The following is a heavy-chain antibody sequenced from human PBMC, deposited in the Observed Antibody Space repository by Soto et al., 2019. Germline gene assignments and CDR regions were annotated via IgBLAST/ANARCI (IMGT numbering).Heavy chain of an antibody. D-gene: IGHD3-10*01. Sequence: QITLKESGPTLVKPTQTLTLTCTFSGFSLTTDGVGVGWVRQPPGEALEWLALIYWDDDERYSPSLKTRLTITKDPSKNQVVLIMTNMDPVDTATYYCAHSRNLITQDAQVGDFDYWGQGTQVTVSS. J-gene: IGHJ4*02. CDR2: IYWDDDE. V-gene: IGHV2-5*02. CDR1: GFSLTTDGVG. CDR3: AHSRNLITQDAQVGDFDY.